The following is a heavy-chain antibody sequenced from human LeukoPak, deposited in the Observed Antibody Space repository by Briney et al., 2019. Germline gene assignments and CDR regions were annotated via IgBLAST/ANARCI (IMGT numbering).Heavy chain of an antibody. V-gene: IGHV1-24*01. CDR2: FDPEDGET. CDR3: ARDIVVVPAAIPGDDY. D-gene: IGHD2-2*02. Sequence: EASVKVSCKVSGYTLTELSMHWVRQAPGKGLEWMGGFDPEDGETIYAQKFQGRVTMTEDTSTDTAYMELSSLRSEDTAVYYCARDIVVVPAAIPGDDYWGQGTLVTVSS. CDR1: GYTLTELS. J-gene: IGHJ4*02.